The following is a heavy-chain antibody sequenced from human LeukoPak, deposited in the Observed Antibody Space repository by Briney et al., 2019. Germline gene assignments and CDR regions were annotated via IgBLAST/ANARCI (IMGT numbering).Heavy chain of an antibody. CDR1: GGSFSGYF. CDR2: TRNKANSYTT. Sequence: LSLTCAVCGGSFSGYFWIRIRQPPGKGLEWVGRTRNKANSYTTEYAASVKGRFTISRDDSKNSLYLQMNSLKTEDTAVYYCARVSRGTAMVPPGYFDYWGQGTLVTVSS. CDR3: ARVSRGTAMVPPGYFDY. D-gene: IGHD5-18*01. V-gene: IGHV3-72*01. J-gene: IGHJ4*02.